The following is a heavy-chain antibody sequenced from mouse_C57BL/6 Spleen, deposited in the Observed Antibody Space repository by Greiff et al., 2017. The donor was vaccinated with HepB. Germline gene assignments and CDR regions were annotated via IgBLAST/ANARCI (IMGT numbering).Heavy chain of an antibody. D-gene: IGHD1-1*01. CDR2: IYPGSGST. J-gene: IGHJ3*01. V-gene: IGHV1-55*01. CDR3: ARQTTVVEGAWFAY. CDR1: GYTFTSYW. Sequence: QVQLQQSGAELVKPGASVKMPCKASGYTFTSYWITWVKQRPGQGLEWIGDIYPGSGSTNYNEKFKSKATLTVDTSSSTAYMQLSSLTSEDSAVYYCARQTTVVEGAWFAYWGQGTLVTVSA.